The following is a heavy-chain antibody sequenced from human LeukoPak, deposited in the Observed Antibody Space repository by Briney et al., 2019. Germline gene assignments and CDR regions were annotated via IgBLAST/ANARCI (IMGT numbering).Heavy chain of an antibody. CDR1: GLTFRDYW. CDR2: IKEDGSQK. D-gene: IGHD2-8*02. CDR3: AKDSRFCTGYDCRGDAFDS. J-gene: IGHJ3*02. Sequence: PGGSLRLSCAASGLTFRDYWMSWVRQSPGKGLEWVANIKEDGSQKYDVDSVRGRFTISRDNAKNSLFLQMDSLRAEDTAVYYCAKDSRFCTGYDCRGDAFDSWGQGTMVTVTS. V-gene: IGHV3-7*01.